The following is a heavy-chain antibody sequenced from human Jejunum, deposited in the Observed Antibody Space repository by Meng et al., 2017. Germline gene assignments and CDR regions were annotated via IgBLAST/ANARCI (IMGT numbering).Heavy chain of an antibody. CDR3: ATSGGGFDY. Sequence: QVQLVQSGSELKKPGASAKVSCMASAYTFTNYDINWVRQAPGQGLEWMGWINTKTGNPMYAQGFTGRFVFSLDTSVSTAHLHISTLTPEDTAVYYCATSGGGFDYWGQGTLVTVSS. D-gene: IGHD1-26*01. CDR1: AYTFTNYD. CDR2: INTKTGNP. J-gene: IGHJ4*02. V-gene: IGHV7-4-1*02.